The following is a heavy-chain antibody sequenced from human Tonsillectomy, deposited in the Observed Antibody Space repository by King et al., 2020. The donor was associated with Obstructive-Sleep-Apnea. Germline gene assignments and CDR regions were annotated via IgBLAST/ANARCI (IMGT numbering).Heavy chain of an antibody. CDR2: IDPSDSYT. J-gene: IGHJ6*01. CDR1: GYTFSKFW. CDR3: ARCKGSSGSYQN. V-gene: IGHV5-10-1*01. Sequence: QLVQSGAEVKKPGESLRISCKGSGYTFSKFWITWVRQMPGKGLEWMGRIDPSDSYTSYSPSFHGHVTMSVDKSISTAYLQWSSLQASDTAIYYCARCKGSSGSYQNRGQGAPGSVSS. D-gene: IGHD1-26*01.